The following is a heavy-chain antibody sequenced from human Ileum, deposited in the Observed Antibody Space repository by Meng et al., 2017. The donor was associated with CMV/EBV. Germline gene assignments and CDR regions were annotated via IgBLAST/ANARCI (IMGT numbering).Heavy chain of an antibody. D-gene: IGHD6-13*01. J-gene: IGHJ4*02. CDR2: IYSGGSST. CDR1: GFTFSSYA. CDR3: AKGPSSSLHFDY. V-gene: IGHV3-23*03. Sequence: SCAASGFTFSSYAMGWVRQAPRKGLEWVSVIYSGGSSTYYADSVKGRFTISRDNSKNTLYLQMNSLRAEDTAVYYCAKGPSSSLHFDYWGQGTLVTVSS.